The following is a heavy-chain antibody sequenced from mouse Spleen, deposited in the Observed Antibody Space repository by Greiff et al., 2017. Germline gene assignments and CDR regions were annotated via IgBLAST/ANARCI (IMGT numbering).Heavy chain of an antibody. D-gene: IGHD1-2*01. J-gene: IGHJ4*01. CDR3: ARHYYLLYYAMDY. CDR1: GFTFSDYG. CDR2: ISSGSSTI. V-gene: IGHV5-17*01. Sequence: EVHLVESGGGLVKPGGSLKLSCAASGFTFSDYGMHWVRQAPEKGLEWVAYISSGSSTIYYADTVKGRFTISRDNAKNTLFLQMTSLRSEDTAMYYCARHYYLLYYAMDYWGQGTSVTVSS.